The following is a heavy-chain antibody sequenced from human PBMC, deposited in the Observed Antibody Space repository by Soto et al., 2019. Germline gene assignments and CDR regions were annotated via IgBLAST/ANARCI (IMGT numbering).Heavy chain of an antibody. V-gene: IGHV1-69*01. CDR1: GGTFSSYA. CDR3: ARDQTPYSPGGVGSWFDP. CDR2: IIPIFGTA. D-gene: IGHD1-26*01. J-gene: IGHJ5*02. Sequence: QVQLVQSGAEVKKPGSSVKVSCKASGGTFSSYAISWVRQAPGQGLEWMGGIIPIFGTANYAQKFQGRVTITADESTSTAYMELSSLRSEDTAVYYCARDQTPYSPGGVGSWFDPWGQGTLVTVSS.